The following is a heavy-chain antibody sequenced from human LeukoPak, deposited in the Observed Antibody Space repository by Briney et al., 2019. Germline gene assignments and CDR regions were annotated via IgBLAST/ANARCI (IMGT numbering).Heavy chain of an antibody. CDR1: GFTFSSYG. V-gene: IGHV3-30*02. CDR2: IRYDGSNK. D-gene: IGHD3-9*01. J-gene: IGHJ4*02. Sequence: PGGSLRFSCAASGFTFSSYGMHWVRQAPGKGLEWVAFIRYDGSNKYYADSVKGRFTISRDNSKNTLYLQMNSLRAEDTAVYYCAPGYDILTGYYRRGAFDYWGQGTLVTVSS. CDR3: APGYDILTGYYRRGAFDY.